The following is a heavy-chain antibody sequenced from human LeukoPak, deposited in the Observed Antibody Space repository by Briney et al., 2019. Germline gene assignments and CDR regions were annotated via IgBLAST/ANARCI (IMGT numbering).Heavy chain of an antibody. J-gene: IGHJ6*02. Sequence: EGSLRLSCAASGFTFSSYWMHWVRQAPGKGLVWVSRIKSDGSNYYADSVKGRFTIFRDNAKNTLYLQMNSLRAEDTAVYYCARGMSGYYGMDVWGQGTTVTVSS. V-gene: IGHV3-74*01. CDR1: GFTFSSYW. CDR3: ARGMSGYYGMDV. CDR2: IKSDGSN.